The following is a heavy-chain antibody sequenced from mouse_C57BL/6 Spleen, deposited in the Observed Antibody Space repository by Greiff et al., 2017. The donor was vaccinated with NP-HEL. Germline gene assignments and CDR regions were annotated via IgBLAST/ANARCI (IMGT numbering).Heavy chain of an antibody. V-gene: IGHV5-17*01. D-gene: IGHD1-1*01. J-gene: IGHJ3*01. Sequence: EVHLVESGGGLVKPGGSLKLSCAASGFTFSDYGMHWVRQAPEKGLEWVAYISSGSSTIYYADTVKGRFTISRDNAKNTLFLQMTSLMSEDTAMYYGARDYYGSSYVSWFAYWGQGTLVTVSA. CDR3: ARDYYGSSYVSWFAY. CDR1: GFTFSDYG. CDR2: ISSGSSTI.